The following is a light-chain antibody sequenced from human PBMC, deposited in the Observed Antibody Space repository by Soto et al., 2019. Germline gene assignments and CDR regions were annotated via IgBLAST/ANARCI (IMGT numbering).Light chain of an antibody. Sequence: IQMSPSPSSLSESVGDRVTITCQATQDIRKYLNWYQQKPGKAPKLLIYDASSLETGVPSRFSGSGSGTDFTLTISSLQSEDSATYYCQQYDKLPLIFGQGTRLEIK. CDR1: QDIRKY. J-gene: IGKJ5*01. CDR3: QQYDKLPLI. V-gene: IGKV1-33*01. CDR2: DAS.